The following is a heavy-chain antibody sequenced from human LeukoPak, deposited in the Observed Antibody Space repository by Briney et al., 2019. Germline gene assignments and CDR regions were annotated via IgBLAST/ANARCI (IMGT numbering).Heavy chain of an antibody. D-gene: IGHD1-14*01. J-gene: IGHJ4*02. V-gene: IGHV4-30-2*02. CDR1: GGSISSGGYS. CDR2: IYHSGST. CDR3: ATGRRDQYFDY. Sequence: SQTLSLTCAVSGGSISSGGYSWSWIRQPPGKGLEWIGYIYHSGSTYYNPSLKSRVTISVDRSRNQFSLKLSSVTAADTAVYYCATGRRDQYFDYWGQGTLVTVSS.